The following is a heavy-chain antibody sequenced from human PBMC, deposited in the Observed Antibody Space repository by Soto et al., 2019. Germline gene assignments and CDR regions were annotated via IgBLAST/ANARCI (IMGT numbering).Heavy chain of an antibody. CDR2: IYWDNDR. D-gene: IGHD3-10*01. J-gene: IGHJ5*02. CDR1: GFSLSTSGVG. Sequence: QITLKESGPTLVKPTQTLTLTCTFSGFSLSTSGVGVGWIRQPPGKALEWLALIYWDNDRRYSPSLKNRLTITKDTSKNQVVLTMTNIDPVDTATYYCVHRVDLWTWGQGTLVTVSS. V-gene: IGHV2-5*02. CDR3: VHRVDLWT.